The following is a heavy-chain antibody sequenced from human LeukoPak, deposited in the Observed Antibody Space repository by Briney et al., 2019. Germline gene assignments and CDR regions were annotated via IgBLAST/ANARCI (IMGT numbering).Heavy chain of an antibody. CDR3: ARQARGRYKYYYDSRQPDY. D-gene: IGHD3-22*01. J-gene: IGHJ4*02. CDR1: GGSLSGYY. CDR2: INHSGST. V-gene: IGHV4-34*01. Sequence: SETLSLTCAVYGGSLSGYYWSWIRQPPGKGLEWIGEINHSGSTNYNPSLKSRVTISVDTSKNQFSLKLSSVTAADTAVYYCARQARGRYKYYYDSRQPDYWGQGTLVTVSS.